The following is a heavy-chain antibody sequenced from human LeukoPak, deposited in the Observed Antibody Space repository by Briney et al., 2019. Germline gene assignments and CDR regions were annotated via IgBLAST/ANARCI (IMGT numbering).Heavy chain of an antibody. CDR3: ARGLIVATTMPYGMDV. J-gene: IGHJ6*02. CDR1: GGTFSSYA. CDR2: IIPIFGTA. V-gene: IGHV1-69*05. D-gene: IGHD5-12*01. Sequence: SVKVSCKASGGTFSSYAISWVRQAPGQGLEWMGGIIPIFGTANYAQKFQGRVTMTTDTSTSTAYMELRSLRSDDTAVYYCARGLIVATTMPYGMDVWGQGTTVTVSS.